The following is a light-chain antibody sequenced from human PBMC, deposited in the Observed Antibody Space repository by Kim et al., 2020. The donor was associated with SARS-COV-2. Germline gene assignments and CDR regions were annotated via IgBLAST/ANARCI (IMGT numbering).Light chain of an antibody. V-gene: IGKV3-20*01. CDR3: QQYGSSLLT. J-gene: IGKJ4*01. Sequence: SPGERATLSCRVSQSVSSNYLAWYQQKSGQAPRLLIHGTSSRATGIPDRFSGSGSGTDFTLTISRLEPEDFAVYYCQQYGSSLLTFGGGTKVDIK. CDR2: GTS. CDR1: QSVSSNY.